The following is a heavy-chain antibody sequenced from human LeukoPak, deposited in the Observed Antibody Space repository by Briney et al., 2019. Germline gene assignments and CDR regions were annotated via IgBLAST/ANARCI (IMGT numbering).Heavy chain of an antibody. CDR2: FRPYNGDT. J-gene: IGHJ4*02. D-gene: IGHD6-13*01. CDR1: GYTFIEYG. V-gene: IGHV1-18*01. CDR3: ARDAAGRDLDF. Sequence: ASVKVSCKTSGYTFIEYGISWVRQAPGQGFEWIGGFRPYNGDTDYAQKFQGRVTITKDTSTSTAYMDLTSLRYDDTAVYYCARDAAGRDLDFWGQGTPVTVST.